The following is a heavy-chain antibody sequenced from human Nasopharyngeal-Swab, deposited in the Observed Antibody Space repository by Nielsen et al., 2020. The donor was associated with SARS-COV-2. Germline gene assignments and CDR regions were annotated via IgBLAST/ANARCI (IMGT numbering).Heavy chain of an antibody. V-gene: IGHV3-23*01. Sequence: GGSLRLSCAASGFTFSSYAMSWVRQAPGKGLEWVSAISGSGGSTYYADSVKGRFTISRDNSKNTLYLQMNSLRAEDTAVYYCASAKVSSGWSNDAFDIWGQGTMVTVSS. CDR3: ASAKVSSGWSNDAFDI. CDR2: ISGSGGST. CDR1: GFTFSSYA. D-gene: IGHD6-19*01. J-gene: IGHJ3*02.